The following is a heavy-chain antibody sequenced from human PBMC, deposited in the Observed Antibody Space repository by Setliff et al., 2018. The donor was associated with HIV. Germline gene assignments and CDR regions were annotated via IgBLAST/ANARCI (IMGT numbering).Heavy chain of an antibody. CDR1: GYSFTNYW. V-gene: IGHV5-51*01. CDR3: ATSDYGGGSGHFQH. Sequence: PGESLKISCKGSGYSFTNYWIGWVRQVPGKGLEWMGVIYPGDSDAKYNPSFQDQVTISIGKSISTAYLQWSSLKASDTALYYCATSDYGGGSGHFQHWGQGSLVTVSS. CDR2: IYPGDSDA. J-gene: IGHJ1*01. D-gene: IGHD4-17*01.